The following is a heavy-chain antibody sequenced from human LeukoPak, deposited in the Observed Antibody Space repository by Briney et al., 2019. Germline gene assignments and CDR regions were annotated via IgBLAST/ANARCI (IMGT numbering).Heavy chain of an antibody. CDR2: ISSSSSYL. Sequence: GGSLRLSCAASGFAFSSYSMNWVRQAPGKGLEWVSSISSSSSYLYYADSVKGRFTISRDNAKNSLYLQMNSLRAEDTAVYYCARGLTKNSSGRYWGQGTLVTVSS. D-gene: IGHD6-19*01. J-gene: IGHJ4*02. V-gene: IGHV3-21*01. CDR3: ARGLTKNSSGRY. CDR1: GFAFSSYS.